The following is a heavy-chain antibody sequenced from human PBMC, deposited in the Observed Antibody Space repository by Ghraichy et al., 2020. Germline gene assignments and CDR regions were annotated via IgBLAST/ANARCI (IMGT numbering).Heavy chain of an antibody. D-gene: IGHD2-2*02. J-gene: IGHJ6*02. CDR2: IRYDGSNK. V-gene: IGHV3-30*02. CDR3: ATTTRDVYCSSTSCYTRGLYYYGMDV. CDR1: GFTFSSYG. Sequence: GGSLRLSCAASGFTFSSYGMHWVRQAPGKGLEWVAFIRYDGSNKYYADSVKGRFTISRDNSKNTLYLQMNSLRAEDTAVYYCATTTRDVYCSSTSCYTRGLYYYGMDVWGQGTTVTVSS.